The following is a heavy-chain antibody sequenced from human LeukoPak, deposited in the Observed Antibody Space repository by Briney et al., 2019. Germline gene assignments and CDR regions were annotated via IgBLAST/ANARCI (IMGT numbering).Heavy chain of an antibody. J-gene: IGHJ4*02. V-gene: IGHV1-46*01. CDR3: ARDLGEEQPGWYFDY. Sequence: ASVKVSCKASGYTFTNYYMHWVRQAPGQGLEWMGIINPSGGSTSYAQKFQGRVTMTRDMSTSTVYMELSSLRSEDTAVYYCARDLGEEQPGWYFDYWGQGTLVTVSS. CDR2: INPSGGST. D-gene: IGHD3-16*01. CDR1: GYTFTNYY.